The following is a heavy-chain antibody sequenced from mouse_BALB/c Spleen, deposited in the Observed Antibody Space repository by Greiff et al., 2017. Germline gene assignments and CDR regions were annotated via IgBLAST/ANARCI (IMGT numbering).Heavy chain of an antibody. CDR3: ARDWGNYVGYFDY. Sequence: QAQLKESGPGLVAPSQSLSITCTVSGFSLTGYGVNWVRQPPGKGLEWLGMIWGDGSTDYNSALKSRLSISKDNSKSQVFLKMNSLQTDDTARYYCARDWGNYVGYFDYWGQGTTLTVAS. J-gene: IGHJ2*01. V-gene: IGHV2-6-7*01. CDR1: GFSLTGYG. D-gene: IGHD2-1*01. CDR2: IWGDGST.